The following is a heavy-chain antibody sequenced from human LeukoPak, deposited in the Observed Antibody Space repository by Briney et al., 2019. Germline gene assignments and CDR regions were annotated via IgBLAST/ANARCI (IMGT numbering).Heavy chain of an antibody. CDR1: GYTFTNYY. V-gene: IGHV1-46*01. J-gene: IGHJ4*01. CDR3: ARMVWFGEFEGKDY. D-gene: IGHD3-10*01. CDR2: IHPSGGST. Sequence: ASVKVSCKASGYTFTNYYIHWVRQAPGQGLEWMGLIHPSGGSTSYAQKFQGRVTMTRDTSISTAYLDLSRLRSDDTGVYYCARMVWFGEFEGKDYWGQEPWSPSPQ.